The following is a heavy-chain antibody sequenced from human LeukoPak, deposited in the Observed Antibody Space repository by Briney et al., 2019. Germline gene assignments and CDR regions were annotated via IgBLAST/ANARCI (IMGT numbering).Heavy chain of an antibody. V-gene: IGHV3-53*04. CDR3: ARDSGGRSGGDI. CDR2: LHAGDRT. Sequence: GGSLRLSCAASGFTVSSSYMSWVRQAPGKGLEWVSVLHAGDRTNYADSVKGRFTISRHNSKNILYLQMNSLTLEDTAVYYCARDSGGRSGGDIWGQGTLVTVSS. D-gene: IGHD2-21*02. CDR1: GFTVSSSY. J-gene: IGHJ4*02.